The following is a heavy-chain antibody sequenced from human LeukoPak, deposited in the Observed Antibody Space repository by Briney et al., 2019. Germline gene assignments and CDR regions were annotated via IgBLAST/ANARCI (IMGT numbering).Heavy chain of an antibody. CDR1: GFTFSSYA. CDR2: ISGSGGST. CDR3: ARARSSYGYGDAFDI. D-gene: IGHD5-18*01. J-gene: IGHJ3*02. Sequence: GGSLRLSCAASGFTFSSYAMSWVRQAPGKGLDWVSAISGSGGSTYYADSVKGRFTISRDNSKNTLYLQMNSLRAEDTAVYYCARARSSYGYGDAFDIWGQGTMVTVSS. V-gene: IGHV3-23*01.